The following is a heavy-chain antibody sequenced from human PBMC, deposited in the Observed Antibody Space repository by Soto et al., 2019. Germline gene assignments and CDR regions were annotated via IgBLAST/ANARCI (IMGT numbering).Heavy chain of an antibody. CDR2: IWYDGSNK. D-gene: IGHD5-18*01. CDR1: RFTFSSYG. CDR3: ARWIQLWHPFDY. V-gene: IGHV3-33*01. Sequence: GGSLRLSCAASRFTFSSYGMHWVRQAPGKGLEWVAVIWYDGSNKYYADSVKGRFTISRDNSKNTLYLQMNSLRAEDTAVYYCARWIQLWHPFDYWGQGTLVTVSS. J-gene: IGHJ4*02.